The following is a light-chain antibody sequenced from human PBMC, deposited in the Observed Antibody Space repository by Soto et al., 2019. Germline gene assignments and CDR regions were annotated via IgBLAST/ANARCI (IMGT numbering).Light chain of an antibody. V-gene: IGKV3-11*01. CDR1: QSVHTF. J-gene: IGKJ5*01. Sequence: EIVLTQSPATLSLSPGERATLSCRSSQSVHTFLAWYQQKPGQAPRLLIYGASNRAAGIPARFSGSGSGTDFTLTISSLEPEDFAVYYCQQRSNWPPITFGQGTRLDVK. CDR2: GAS. CDR3: QQRSNWPPIT.